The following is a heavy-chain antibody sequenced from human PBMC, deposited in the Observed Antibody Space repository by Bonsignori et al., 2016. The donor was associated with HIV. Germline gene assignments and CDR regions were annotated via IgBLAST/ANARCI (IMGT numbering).Heavy chain of an antibody. J-gene: IGHJ6*03. V-gene: IGHV4-34*01. CDR2: INHSGST. D-gene: IGHD6-13*01. Sequence: SETLSLTCAVYGGSFSGYYWSWIRQPPGKGLEWIGEINHSGSTNYNPSLKSRVTISVDTSKNQFSLKLSSVTAADTAVYYCARGGRIAAAGTNYYYYMDVWGQRDHGHRLL. CDR3: ARGGRIAAAGTNYYYYMDV. CDR1: GGSFSGYY.